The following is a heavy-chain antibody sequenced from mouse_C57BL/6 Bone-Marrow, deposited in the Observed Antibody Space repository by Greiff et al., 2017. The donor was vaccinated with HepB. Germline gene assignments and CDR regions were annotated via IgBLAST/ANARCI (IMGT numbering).Heavy chain of an antibody. CDR3: ARGGYYYGSSYDYFDY. CDR2: IYPSDSET. CDR1: GYTFTSYW. J-gene: IGHJ2*01. Sequence: QVQLQQPGAELVRPGSSVKLSCKASGYTFTSYWMVWVKQRPGQGLEWIGNIYPSDSETHYNQKFKDKATLTVDKSSSTAYMQLSSLTSEDSAVYYCARGGYYYGSSYDYFDYWGQGTTLTVSS. D-gene: IGHD1-1*01. V-gene: IGHV1-61*01.